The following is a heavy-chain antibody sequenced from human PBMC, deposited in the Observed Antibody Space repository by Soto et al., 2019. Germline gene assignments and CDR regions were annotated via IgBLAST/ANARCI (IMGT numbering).Heavy chain of an antibody. CDR2: ISSSSSYI. CDR1: GFIFSSYS. Sequence: PGGSLRLSCAASGFIFSSYSMNWVRQAPGKGLEWVSSISSSSSYIYYADSVKGRFTISRDNAKNSLYLQMNSLRAEDTAVYYCARDPPHWTIAATPATEDAFDIWGQGTMVTVSS. J-gene: IGHJ3*02. D-gene: IGHD2-15*01. CDR3: ARDPPHWTIAATPATEDAFDI. V-gene: IGHV3-21*01.